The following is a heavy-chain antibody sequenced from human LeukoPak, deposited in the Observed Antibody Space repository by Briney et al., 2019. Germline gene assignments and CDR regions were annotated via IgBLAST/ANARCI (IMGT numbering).Heavy chain of an antibody. CDR1: GFTFSSYA. CDR3: ARYGWVVTAYYYYGMDV. J-gene: IGHJ6*02. V-gene: IGHV3-30-3*01. CDR2: ISYDGSNK. Sequence: QPGGSLRLSCAASGFTFSSYAMPWVRQAPGKGLEWVAVISYDGSNKYYADSVKGRFTISRDNSKNTLYLQMNSLRAEDTAVYYCARYGWVVTAYYYYGMDVWGQGTTVTVS. D-gene: IGHD4-23*01.